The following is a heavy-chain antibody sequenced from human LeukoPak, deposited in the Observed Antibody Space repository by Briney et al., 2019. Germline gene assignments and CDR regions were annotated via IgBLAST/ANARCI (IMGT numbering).Heavy chain of an antibody. CDR3: ARVKEWEPMFDY. CDR1: GGSISSYY. V-gene: IGHV4-59*12. J-gene: IGHJ4*02. D-gene: IGHD1-26*01. CDR2: IYYSGST. Sequence: SETLSLTCTVSGGSISSYYWSWIRQPPGKGLEWIGYIYYSGSTNYNPSLKSRVTISVDTSKNQFSLKLSSVTAADTAVCYCARVKEWEPMFDYWGQGTLVTVSS.